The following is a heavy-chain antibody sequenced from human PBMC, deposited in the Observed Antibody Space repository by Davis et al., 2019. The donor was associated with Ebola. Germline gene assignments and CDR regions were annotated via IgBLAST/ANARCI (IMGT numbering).Heavy chain of an antibody. V-gene: IGHV4-34*01. J-gene: IGHJ6*02. CDR2: IYYSGST. CDR3: ARRMDV. CDR1: GGSFSGYY. Sequence: MPGGSLRLSCAVYGGSFSGYYWSWIRQPPGKGLEWIGSIYYSGSTYYNPSLKSRVTISVDTSKNQFSLKLSSVTAADTAVYYCARRMDVWGQGTTVTVSS.